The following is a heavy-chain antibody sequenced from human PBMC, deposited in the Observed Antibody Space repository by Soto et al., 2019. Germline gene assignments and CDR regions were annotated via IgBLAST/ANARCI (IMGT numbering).Heavy chain of an antibody. J-gene: IGHJ4*02. D-gene: IGHD5-12*01. Sequence: SETLSLTCTVSGGSISSYYWSWIRQPPGKGLEWIGYIYYSGSTNYTPSLKRRVTISVDTSKNQCSLKLSSVTAADTAVYYCARAYGCYADYSGQGALVTVSS. CDR2: IYYSGST. CDR3: ARAYGCYADY. V-gene: IGHV4-59*01. CDR1: GGSISSYY.